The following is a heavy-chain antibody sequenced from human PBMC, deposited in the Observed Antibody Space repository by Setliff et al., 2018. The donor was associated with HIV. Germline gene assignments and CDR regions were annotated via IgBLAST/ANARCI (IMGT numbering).Heavy chain of an antibody. D-gene: IGHD3-22*01. J-gene: IGHJ3*02. CDR1: GFSFSDYG. CDR2: ISGSGSRT. Sequence: PGGSLRLSCAASGFSFSDYGMSWVRQAPGKGLEWVSVISGSGSRTYYADSVKGRCTISRDNSKNTLYVQMNGLRAEDTAVYYCAKTYYFDNSGYWSAFDMWGQGTMVTVSS. V-gene: IGHV3-23*01. CDR3: AKTYYFDNSGYWSAFDM.